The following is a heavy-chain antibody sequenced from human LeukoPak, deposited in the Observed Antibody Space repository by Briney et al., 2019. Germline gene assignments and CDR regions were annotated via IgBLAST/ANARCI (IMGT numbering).Heavy chain of an antibody. CDR3: AKTLYYSDSSGQESYYFDY. Sequence: SETLSLTCTVSGGSVSSGSYYWGWIRQPPEKGLEWIGSIYYSGYTYYSPSLKSRVTISIDASRKQFSLKLSSVTAADTAVYYCAKTLYYSDSSGQESYYFDYWGQGALVTVSS. J-gene: IGHJ4*02. CDR1: GGSVSSGSYY. CDR2: IYYSGYT. D-gene: IGHD3-22*01. V-gene: IGHV4-39*07.